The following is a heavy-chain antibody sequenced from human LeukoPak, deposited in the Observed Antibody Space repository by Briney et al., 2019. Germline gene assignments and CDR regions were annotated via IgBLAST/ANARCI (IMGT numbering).Heavy chain of an antibody. V-gene: IGHV4-59*08. CDR1: GDSISSYY. Sequence: PSETLSLTCSISGDSISSYYWSWIRQPPGKGLEWIGYVSYTGSTNYNPSLKSRVTISINTSKNQFSLKLSSVTAADTAVYYCARQKYGDLDYWGQGTLVTVPS. J-gene: IGHJ4*02. D-gene: IGHD4-17*01. CDR3: ARQKYGDLDY. CDR2: VSYTGST.